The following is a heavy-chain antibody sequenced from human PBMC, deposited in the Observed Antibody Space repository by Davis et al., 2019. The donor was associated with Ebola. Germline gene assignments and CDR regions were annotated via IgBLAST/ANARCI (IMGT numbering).Heavy chain of an antibody. V-gene: IGHV3-73*01. CDR1: GFTFSSYW. D-gene: IGHD6-19*01. J-gene: IGHJ4*02. CDR2: IRSKANSYAT. Sequence: PGGSLRLSCAASGFTFSSYWMSWVRQASGKGLEWVGRIRSKANSYATAYAASVKGRFTISRDDSKNTAYLQMNSLKTEDTAVYYCSLAVASIDYWGQGTLVTVSS. CDR3: SLAVASIDY.